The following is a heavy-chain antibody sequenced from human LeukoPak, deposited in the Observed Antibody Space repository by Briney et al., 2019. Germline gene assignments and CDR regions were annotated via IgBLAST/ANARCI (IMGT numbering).Heavy chain of an antibody. CDR2: INLDGSER. J-gene: IGHJ4*02. CDR1: GFTFNTYW. CDR3: ARFNWNDSY. D-gene: IGHD1-20*01. Sequence: GWSLRLSCAASGFTFNTYWMGWVRQAPGKGLEWMANINLDGSERYYVDSVKGRFTISRDNAKNSLYLQMNSLRAEDTAVYYCARFNWNDSYWGQGTLVTVSS. V-gene: IGHV3-7*05.